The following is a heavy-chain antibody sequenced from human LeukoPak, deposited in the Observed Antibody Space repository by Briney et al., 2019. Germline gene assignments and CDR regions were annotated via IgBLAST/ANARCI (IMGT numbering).Heavy chain of an antibody. Sequence: GGSLRLSCAASGFTFSTYTMNWVRQAPGKGLEWVSSISYCSTYIYYADSVKGRFTISRDNAKNSLYLQMNSLRAEDTAVYYCARDLYCSPTTRTDAFDIWGQGTLVTASS. CDR2: ISYCSTYI. D-gene: IGHD2-15*01. CDR3: ARDLYCSPTTRTDAFDI. J-gene: IGHJ3*02. V-gene: IGHV3-21*01. CDR1: GFTFSTYT.